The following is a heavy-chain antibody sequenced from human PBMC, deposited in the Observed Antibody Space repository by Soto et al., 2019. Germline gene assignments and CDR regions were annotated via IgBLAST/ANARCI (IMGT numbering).Heavy chain of an antibody. Sequence: GGSLRLSCSASGFTFSSYAMHWVRQAPGKGLEYVSSISTNGGSTHYADSVKGRFTISRDNSKNTQYLQMSSLRADDTAVYCCVKGEYYYDSSGYYPFDYWGQGT. CDR3: VKGEYYYDSSGYYPFDY. CDR1: GFTFSSYA. V-gene: IGHV3-64D*06. J-gene: IGHJ4*02. D-gene: IGHD3-22*01. CDR2: ISTNGGST.